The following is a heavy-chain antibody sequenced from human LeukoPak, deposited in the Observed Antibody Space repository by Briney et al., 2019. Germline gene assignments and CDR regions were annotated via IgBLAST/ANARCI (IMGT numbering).Heavy chain of an antibody. D-gene: IGHD3-10*01. V-gene: IGHV4-38-2*01. J-gene: IGHJ4*02. CDR3: ARAGWIITSGIDY. CDR2: VYHTGST. CDR1: GYSISRGYY. Sequence: SETLSLTCAVSGYSISRGYYWALIRQPPGKGLEWIGTVYHTGSTYYNPSLDSRVTISMDTSKNEFSLNLKSVTAADTAVYYCARAGWIITSGIDYWGQGALVTVSS.